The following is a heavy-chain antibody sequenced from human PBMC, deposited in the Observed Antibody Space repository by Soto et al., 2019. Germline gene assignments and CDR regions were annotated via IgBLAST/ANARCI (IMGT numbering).Heavy chain of an antibody. CDR2: LSYSGTT. V-gene: IGHV4-39*01. CDR3: ARPGSTSGWFYFDS. Sequence: QLRLQESGPGLLKPSETLSVTCSVTGEPINSYDYFWVWIRQPPGNGLEWSGSLSYSGTTYYNPSLKSRVALSIDTSKNQFSLKLSSVTAADTAVYFCARPGSTSGWFYFDSWGQGALVIVSS. D-gene: IGHD6-19*01. CDR1: GEPINSYDYF. J-gene: IGHJ4*02.